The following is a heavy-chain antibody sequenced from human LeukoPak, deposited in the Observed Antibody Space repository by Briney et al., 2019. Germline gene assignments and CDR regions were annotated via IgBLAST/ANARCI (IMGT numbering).Heavy chain of an antibody. J-gene: IGHJ4*02. CDR1: GGSISSSSYY. D-gene: IGHD3-3*01. V-gene: IGHV4-39*07. Sequence: KPSETLSLTCTVSGGSISSSSYYWGWIRQPPGKGLEWIGSIYYSGSTYYNPSLKSRVTISVDTSKNQFSLKLSSVTAADTAVYYCARDGARDFWPIDYWGQGTLVTVSS. CDR2: IYYSGST. CDR3: ARDGARDFWPIDY.